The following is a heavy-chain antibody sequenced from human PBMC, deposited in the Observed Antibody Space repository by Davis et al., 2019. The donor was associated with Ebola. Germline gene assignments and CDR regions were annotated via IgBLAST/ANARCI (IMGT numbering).Heavy chain of an antibody. V-gene: IGHV4-34*01. CDR1: GASISSYY. J-gene: IGHJ6*04. Sequence: MPGGSLRLSCTVSGASISSYYWSWIRQPPGKGLEWIGEINHSGSTNYNPSLKSRVTISVDTSKNQFSLKLSSVTAADTAVYYCARGAGDDFWSGYSAFYYYYGMDVWGKGTTVTVSS. CDR3: ARGAGDDFWSGYSAFYYYYGMDV. CDR2: INHSGST. D-gene: IGHD3-3*01.